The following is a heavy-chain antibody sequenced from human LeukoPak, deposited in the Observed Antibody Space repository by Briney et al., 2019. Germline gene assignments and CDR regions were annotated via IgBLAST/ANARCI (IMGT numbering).Heavy chain of an antibody. D-gene: IGHD6-25*01. CDR2: ISSSSSYI. V-gene: IGHV3-21*01. J-gene: IGHJ4*02. Sequence: NPGGSLRLSCAASGFTFSSYAMNWVRQAPGKGLEWVSSISSSSSYIYYADSVKGRFTISRDNAKNSLYLQMNSLRAEDTAVYYCARCYSSVEVDRIDYWGQGTLVTVSS. CDR3: ARCYSSVEVDRIDY. CDR1: GFTFSSYA.